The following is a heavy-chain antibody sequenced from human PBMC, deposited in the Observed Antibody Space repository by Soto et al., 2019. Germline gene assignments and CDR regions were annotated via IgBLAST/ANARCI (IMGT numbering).Heavy chain of an antibody. J-gene: IGHJ5*02. CDR1: GGSFSGYY. Sequence: SETLSLTCAVYGGSFSGYYWSWIRQPPGKGLEWIGEINHSGSTNYNPSLKSRVTISVDTSKNQFSLKVSSVTAADTAVYYCARDPETTVTNGWFDPWGQGTLVTVSS. CDR3: ARDPETTVTNGWFDP. D-gene: IGHD4-17*01. CDR2: INHSGST. V-gene: IGHV4-34*01.